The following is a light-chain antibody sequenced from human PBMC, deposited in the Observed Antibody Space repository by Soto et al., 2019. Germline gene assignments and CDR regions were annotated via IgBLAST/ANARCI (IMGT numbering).Light chain of an antibody. J-gene: IGKJ5*01. Sequence: IVMKHSPVTLSVNQGERATLSCRASQSVSSNFAWYQQKPRQAPRLLIYGASTRATGMPARFSGSGYGTESTLTISSLQSEDFAVYYCQQYYKWTPFGQVGRLEIK. CDR2: GAS. CDR3: QQYYKWTP. V-gene: IGKV3-15*01. CDR1: QSVSSN.